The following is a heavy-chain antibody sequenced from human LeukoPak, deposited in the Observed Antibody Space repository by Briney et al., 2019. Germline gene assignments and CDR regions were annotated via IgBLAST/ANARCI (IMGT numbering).Heavy chain of an antibody. J-gene: IGHJ6*02. V-gene: IGHV4-34*01. Sequence: SETLSLTCGVYGGSFSAYYWSWIRQPPGKGLEWIGESNHSGSTTYNPSLKSRVTISVDTSKNQFSLKLSSVTAADTAVYYCARGRGSSSWLSEYYYYYGMDVWGQGTTVTVSS. CDR1: GGSFSAYY. CDR3: ARGRGSSSWLSEYYYYYGMDV. D-gene: IGHD6-13*01. CDR2: SNHSGST.